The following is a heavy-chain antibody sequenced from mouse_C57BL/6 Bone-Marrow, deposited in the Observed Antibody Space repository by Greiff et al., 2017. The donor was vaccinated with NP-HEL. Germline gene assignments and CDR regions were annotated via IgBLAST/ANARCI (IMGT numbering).Heavy chain of an antibody. Sequence: QVQLKESGPGLVAPSQSLSITCTVSGFSLTSYGVHWVRQPPGKGLEWLVVIWSDGSTTYNSALKSRLSISKDNSKSQVFLKMNSLQTDDTAMYYCASYSNYEGDYYAMDYWGQGTSVTVSS. CDR2: IWSDGST. CDR1: GFSLTSYG. CDR3: ASYSNYEGDYYAMDY. D-gene: IGHD2-5*01. V-gene: IGHV2-6*03. J-gene: IGHJ4*01.